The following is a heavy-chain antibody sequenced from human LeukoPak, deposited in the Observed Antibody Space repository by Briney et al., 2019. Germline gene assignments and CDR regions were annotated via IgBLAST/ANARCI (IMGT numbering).Heavy chain of an antibody. D-gene: IGHD5-12*01. Sequence: SETLSLTCTVSGGSISSYYWSWIRQPPGKGLEWIGYIYYSGSTNYNPSLKSRVTISVDTSKNQFSLKLSSVTAADTAVYYCARQYSGYDYVGVHYYYYYMDVWGKGTTVTIS. CDR2: IYYSGST. CDR1: GGSISSYY. J-gene: IGHJ6*03. V-gene: IGHV4-59*01. CDR3: ARQYSGYDYVGVHYYYYYMDV.